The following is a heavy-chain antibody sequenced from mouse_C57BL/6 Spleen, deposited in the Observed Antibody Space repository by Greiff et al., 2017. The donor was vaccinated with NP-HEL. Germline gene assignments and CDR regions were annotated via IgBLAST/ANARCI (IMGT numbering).Heavy chain of an antibody. V-gene: IGHV1-69*01. CDR2: IDPSDSYT. J-gene: IGHJ3*01. Sequence: QVQLQQPGAELVMPGASVKLSCKASGYTFTCYWMHWVKQRPGQGLEWIGEIDPSDSYTNYNQKFKGKSTLTVDKSSSTAYMQLSSLTSEDSAVYYCARGRSNPRFSWFAYWGQGTLVTVSA. CDR3: ARGRSNPRFSWFAY. CDR1: GYTFTCYW. D-gene: IGHD2-5*01.